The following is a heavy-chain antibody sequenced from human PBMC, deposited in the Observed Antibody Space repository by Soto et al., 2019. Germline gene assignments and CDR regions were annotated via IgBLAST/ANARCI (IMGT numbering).Heavy chain of an antibody. Sequence: PGGSLRLCWAASGFTLSICSMNWGRQAPGKGLEWVSSISSSSSYIYYADSVKGRFTISRDNAKNSLYLQMNSLGAEDTAVYYCAIDLGLEGIAAAGITDYWGQGPLVTVSS. J-gene: IGHJ4*02. CDR1: GFTLSICS. D-gene: IGHD6-13*01. CDR3: AIDLGLEGIAAAGITDY. CDR2: ISSSSSYI. V-gene: IGHV3-21*01.